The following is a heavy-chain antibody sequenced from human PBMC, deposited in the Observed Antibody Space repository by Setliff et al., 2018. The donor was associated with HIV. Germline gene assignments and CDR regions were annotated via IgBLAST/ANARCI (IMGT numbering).Heavy chain of an antibody. D-gene: IGHD5-18*01. CDR3: AREGYTYGHSDY. V-gene: IGHV1-46*01. CDR1: GYTLTELS. CDR2: INPSASGT. Sequence: ASVKVSCKVSGYTLTELSRHWVRQAPGQGLEWMGIINPSASGTTYAQKFQGRVTMTRDTSASTVYMELSSLRSEDTAVYYCAREGYTYGHSDYWGQGTLVTVSS. J-gene: IGHJ4*02.